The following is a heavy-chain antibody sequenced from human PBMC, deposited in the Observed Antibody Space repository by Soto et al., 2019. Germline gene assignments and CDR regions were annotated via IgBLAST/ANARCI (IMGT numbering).Heavy chain of an antibody. D-gene: IGHD6-19*01. V-gene: IGHV3-11*01. CDR2: ISSSGSTI. J-gene: IGHJ4*02. CDR1: GFTFSDYY. CDR3: ATAQWLVPYYFDY. Sequence: GSLRLSCAASGFTFSDYYMSWIRQAPGKGLEWVSYISSSGSTIYYADSVKGRFTISRDNAKNSLYLQMNSLRAEDTAVYYCATAQWLVPYYFDYWGQGTLVTVSS.